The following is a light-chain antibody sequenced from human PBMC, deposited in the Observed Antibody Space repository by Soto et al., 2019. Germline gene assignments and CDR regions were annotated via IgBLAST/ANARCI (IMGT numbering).Light chain of an antibody. CDR2: GAS. CDR3: QQYASSPLT. CDR1: QSVGRNY. Sequence: EIVLTQSPGTLSLSPGARATLSCRASQSVGRNYLAWYQQKPGQAPRLLIYGASSRATGIPDTFSGSGSGTDFTLTISRLEPEDFAVYYCQQYASSPLTFGGGTKVEIK. J-gene: IGKJ4*01. V-gene: IGKV3-20*01.